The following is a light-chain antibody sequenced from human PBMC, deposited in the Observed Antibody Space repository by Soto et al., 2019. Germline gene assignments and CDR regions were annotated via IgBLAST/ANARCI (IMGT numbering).Light chain of an antibody. CDR3: XXXXXFPWT. Sequence: DLQMTQSPSSVSASVGDRVTITCRASQGISSWLAWYQQTPGKAPKLLIYAASSLQSGVPSRFSGSGSGTDFTLTISSLQPXDXXXXXXXXXXXFPWTFGQGTKVEIK. CDR2: AAS. CDR1: QGISSW. V-gene: IGKV1-12*01. J-gene: IGKJ1*01.